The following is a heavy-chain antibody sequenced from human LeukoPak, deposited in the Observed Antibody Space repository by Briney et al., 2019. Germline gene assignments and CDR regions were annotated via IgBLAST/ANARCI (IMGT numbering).Heavy chain of an antibody. Sequence: PGGSLRLSCAASGFTFNNYGMHWVRQAPGKGLGWVAVISDDGSNKYYEDSVKGRFTISRDNSKNTLYLQMNSLRAEDTAVYYCARDKAVVVGATTDAFDIWGQGTMVTVSS. CDR2: ISDDGSNK. V-gene: IGHV3-30*19. CDR3: ARDKAVVVGATTDAFDI. CDR1: GFTFNNYG. D-gene: IGHD1-26*01. J-gene: IGHJ3*02.